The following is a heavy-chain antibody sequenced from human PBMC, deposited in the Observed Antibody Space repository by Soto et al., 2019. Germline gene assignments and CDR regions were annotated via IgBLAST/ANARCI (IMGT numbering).Heavy chain of an antibody. CDR3: ATVYGSDGSEDAFDI. CDR2: FGPEDGET. Sequence: ASVKVSCKVSGYTLTEFSMHWVRQAPGKRLKWMGGFGPEDGETIYAQKFQGRVTMTEDTSTDTAYMELSSLRSEDTAVYYCATVYGSDGSEDAFDIWGQGTMVTVSS. D-gene: IGHD2-15*01. CDR1: GYTLTEFS. V-gene: IGHV1-24*01. J-gene: IGHJ3*02.